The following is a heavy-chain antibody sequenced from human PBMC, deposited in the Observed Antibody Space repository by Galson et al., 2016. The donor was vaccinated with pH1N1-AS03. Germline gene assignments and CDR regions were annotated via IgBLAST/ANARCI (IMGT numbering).Heavy chain of an antibody. J-gene: IGHJ6*04. V-gene: IGHV4-4*07. CDR2: VYTTGAT. CDR3: VRKDGDV. CDR1: GASVNSFF. Sequence: SETLSLTCTVSGASVNSFFWTWIRQPAGKGLEWIGRVYTTGATNYNPSLKSRVTMSVDTSKNELSLRVTFVTAADTAVYYCVRKDGDVWGKGTTVTVSS. D-gene: IGHD4-17*01.